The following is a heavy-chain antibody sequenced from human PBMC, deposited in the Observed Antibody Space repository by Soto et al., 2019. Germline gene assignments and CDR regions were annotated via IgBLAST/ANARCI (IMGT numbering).Heavy chain of an antibody. Sequence: ASVKVSCKASGYTFTSYAMHWVRQAPGQRLEWMGWINAGNGNTKYSQKFQGRVTITRDTSASTAYMELSSLRSEDTAVYYCASSPHITIFGVVPGGWFAPWGQGTLVTVSS. J-gene: IGHJ5*02. V-gene: IGHV1-3*01. CDR1: GYTFTSYA. CDR3: ASSPHITIFGVVPGGWFAP. CDR2: INAGNGNT. D-gene: IGHD3-3*01.